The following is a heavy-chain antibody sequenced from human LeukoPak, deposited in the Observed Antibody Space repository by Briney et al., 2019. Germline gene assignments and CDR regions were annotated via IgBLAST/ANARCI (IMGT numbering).Heavy chain of an antibody. CDR3: ARDSVTGTTDEAFDI. J-gene: IGHJ3*02. Sequence: SETLSLACTVSGGSISSGSYYWSWIRQPAGKGLEWIGRIYTSGSTNYNPSLKSRVTISVDTSKNQFSLKLSSVTAADTAVYYCARDSVTGTTDEAFDIWGQGTMVTVSS. CDR2: IYTSGST. V-gene: IGHV4-61*02. D-gene: IGHD1-7*01. CDR1: GGSISSGSYY.